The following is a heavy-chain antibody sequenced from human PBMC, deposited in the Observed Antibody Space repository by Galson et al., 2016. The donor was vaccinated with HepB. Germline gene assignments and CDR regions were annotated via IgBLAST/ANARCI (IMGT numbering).Heavy chain of an antibody. V-gene: IGHV3-53*01. CDR2: IYSDGTT. J-gene: IGHJ6*02. CDR3: ARDNREGRCRAGERIYYYYGMEI. D-gene: IGHD1-14*01. CDR1: GFSVSGNY. Sequence: SLRLSCAASGFSVSGNYMSWVRQAPGKGLEWVSIIYSDGTTDYADSVKGRFTISRDNSKNTLYLQMNSLRADDTAMYYCARDNREGRCRAGERIYYYYGMEIWGQGTTVTVSS.